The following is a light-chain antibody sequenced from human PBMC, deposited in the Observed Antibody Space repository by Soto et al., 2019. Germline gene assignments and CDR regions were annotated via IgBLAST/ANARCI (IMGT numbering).Light chain of an antibody. Sequence: AIQMTQSPSSLSASVGDRVTITCRASQDIRNDLGWYQQKPGKAPKLLIYAASSLQSGVPSRFSGSGSGTDFTLTISSLQAEDFATYYCQQHFNFPFTFGQGTKLQIK. CDR3: QQHFNFPFT. CDR1: QDIRND. CDR2: AAS. V-gene: IGKV1-6*01. J-gene: IGKJ2*01.